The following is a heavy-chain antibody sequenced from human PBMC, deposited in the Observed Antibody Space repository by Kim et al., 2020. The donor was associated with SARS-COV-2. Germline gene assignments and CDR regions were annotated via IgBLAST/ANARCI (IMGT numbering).Heavy chain of an antibody. CDR3: ARLGPVTANYYYGMDV. V-gene: IGHV3-53*01. D-gene: IGHD2-21*02. J-gene: IGHJ6*02. CDR1: GFFVSNTY. Sequence: WGSLRLSCAASGFFVSNTYLSWVRQAPGKGLEWVSVIYTGATTYYADSVRGRFTISRDNSRNTVYLQMNSLRAEDTAVYYCARLGPVTANYYYGMDVWG. CDR2: IYTGATT.